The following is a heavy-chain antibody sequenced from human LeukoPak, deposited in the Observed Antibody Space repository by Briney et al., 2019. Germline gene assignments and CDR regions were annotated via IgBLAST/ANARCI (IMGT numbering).Heavy chain of an antibody. CDR1: GYTFTSYD. D-gene: IGHD3-10*01. CDR2: MNPNSGNT. V-gene: IGHV1-8*01. Sequence: GVSVKVSCKASGYTFTSYDINWVRQATGQGLEWMGWMNPNSGNTGYAQKFQGRVTMTRNTSISTAYMELSSLRSEDTAVYYCARLWHYYGSGSYYQFDPWGQGTLVTVSS. J-gene: IGHJ5*02. CDR3: ARLWHYYGSGSYYQFDP.